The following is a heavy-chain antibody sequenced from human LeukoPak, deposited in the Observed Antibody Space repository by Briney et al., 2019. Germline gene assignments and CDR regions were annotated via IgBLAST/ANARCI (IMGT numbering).Heavy chain of an antibody. CDR1: GGTFSSYA. CDR3: ARTRSGCTTTNCYPYDMDV. D-gene: IGHD2-2*01. J-gene: IGHJ6*02. Sequence: SVKDSCKTSGGTFSSYAVSWVRQAPGQGLEWLGGIIPVFGAANYAQKFQARVTLHAHGPTNTAYMDLSGLRSEDTAVYYCARTRSGCTTTNCYPYDMDVWGQGTTVTVSS. CDR2: IIPVFGAA. V-gene: IGHV1-69*13.